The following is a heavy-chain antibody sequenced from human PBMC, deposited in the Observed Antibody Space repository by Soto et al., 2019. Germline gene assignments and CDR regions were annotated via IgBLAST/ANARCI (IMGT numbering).Heavy chain of an antibody. CDR3: ARGRRGSGYIGRRVIDY. CDR2: MNPNSGNT. CDR1: GYTFTSYD. D-gene: IGHD3-22*01. Sequence: PEASVKVSCKASGYTFTSYDINWVRQATGQGLEWMGWMNPNSGNTGYAQKFQGRVTMTRNTSISTAYMELSSLRSEDTAVYYCARGRRGSGYIGRRVIDYWGQGTLVTVSS. V-gene: IGHV1-8*01. J-gene: IGHJ4*02.